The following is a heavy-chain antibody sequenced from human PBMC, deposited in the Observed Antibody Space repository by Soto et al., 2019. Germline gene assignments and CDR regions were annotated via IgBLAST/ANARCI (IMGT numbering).Heavy chain of an antibody. CDR2: ISGSGGIT. CDR1: GFTFSFYA. V-gene: IGHV3-23*01. J-gene: IGHJ4*02. CDR3: ARWSYLDY. Sequence: PGGSLRLSCAASGFTFSFYAMSWVRQAPGKGLEWVSSISGSGGITYYADSVKGRFTISRDNSKNTLDLQMNSLRAEDTAIYYCARWSYLDYWGQGTRVTVSS. D-gene: IGHD3-3*01.